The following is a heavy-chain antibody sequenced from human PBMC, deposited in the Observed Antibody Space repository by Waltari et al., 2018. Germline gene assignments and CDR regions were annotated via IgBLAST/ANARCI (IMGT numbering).Heavy chain of an antibody. CDR2: IYYSGST. Sequence: QVQLQESGPGLVKPSQTLSLTCTVSGGSISSGDYYWSWIRQPPGTGLEWIGFIYYSGSTYYNPSLKSRVTKSIDTSQNPVSLKLSSVAAADPAVYYCARDHLEATTGTTGVVRYYYYMDVWGKGTTVTISS. CDR3: ARDHLEATTGTTGVVRYYYYMDV. J-gene: IGHJ6*03. CDR1: GGSISSGDYY. V-gene: IGHV4-30-4*08. D-gene: IGHD4-17*01.